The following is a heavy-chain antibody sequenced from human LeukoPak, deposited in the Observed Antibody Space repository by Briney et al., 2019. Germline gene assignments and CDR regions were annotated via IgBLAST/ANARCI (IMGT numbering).Heavy chain of an antibody. CDR1: GYTFSNHY. V-gene: IGHV1-46*01. J-gene: IGHJ4*02. Sequence: ASVKVSCKASGYTFSNHYLHWVRQAPGQGLEWMGVISPSGDSTTYAQKFQGRVTMTRDTSTNIVYMELSSLRSEDTAVYYCASEIAMTGYFDYWGQGTLVTVSS. CDR2: ISPSGDST. CDR3: ASEIAMTGYFDY. D-gene: IGHD6-19*01.